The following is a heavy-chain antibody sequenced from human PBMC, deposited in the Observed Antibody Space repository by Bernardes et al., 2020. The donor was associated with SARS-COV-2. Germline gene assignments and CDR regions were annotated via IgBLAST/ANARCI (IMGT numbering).Heavy chain of an antibody. D-gene: IGHD1-26*01. V-gene: IGHV3-43*02. J-gene: IGHJ3*02. CDR2: ISGNGYTT. Sequence: GGSLRLSCAASGFTFDDYAMNWVRRAPGKGLEWVSVISGNGYTTYYTDSLKGRFTISRDNSKNSLYLQMNSLRTEDSALYYCAKDIAPSLVGTTGNNAFDIWGQGTMVTVSS. CDR1: GFTFDDYA. CDR3: AKDIAPSLVGTTGNNAFDI.